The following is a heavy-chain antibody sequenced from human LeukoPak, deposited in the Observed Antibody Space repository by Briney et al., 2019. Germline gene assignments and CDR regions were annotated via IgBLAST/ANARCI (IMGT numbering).Heavy chain of an antibody. D-gene: IGHD3-22*01. J-gene: IGHJ4*02. CDR3: AANSGYAQFDY. Sequence: GESLKISCQGSGSSFTSYWIGWVRQLPGKGLEWMGIIYPGDSDTRYSPSFQGQVTISADKSISTAYLQWSSLKASDTAMYYCAANSGYAQFDYWGQGTLVTVSS. CDR1: GSSFTSYW. CDR2: IYPGDSDT. V-gene: IGHV5-51*01.